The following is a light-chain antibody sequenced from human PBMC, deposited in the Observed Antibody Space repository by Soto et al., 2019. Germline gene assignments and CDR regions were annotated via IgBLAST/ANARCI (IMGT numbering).Light chain of an antibody. Sequence: QSALTQPPSASGSPGQSVTISCTGTSSDVGGYNYVSWYQQHPGKAPKLMMYEVSKRPSGVPDRVSGSKSGNTASLTVSGLQAEDEADYYCSSYAGSNNLVFGGGTKLTV. CDR2: EVS. V-gene: IGLV2-8*01. J-gene: IGLJ2*01. CDR1: SSDVGGYNY. CDR3: SSYAGSNNLV.